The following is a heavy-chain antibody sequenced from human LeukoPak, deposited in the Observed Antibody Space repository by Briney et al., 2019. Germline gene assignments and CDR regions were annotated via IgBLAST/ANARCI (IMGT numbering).Heavy chain of an antibody. Sequence: SETLSLTCAVYGGSFSGYYWSWIRQPPGKGLEWIGYIYYSGTTNYNPPLKSRVTISIDTSMNQFSLKVRSVTAADTAVYYCARGHPVAPHKPYYFDSWGQGTLVTVSS. J-gene: IGHJ4*02. V-gene: IGHV4-59*01. CDR2: IYYSGTT. D-gene: IGHD2-2*01. CDR3: ARGHPVAPHKPYYFDS. CDR1: GGSFSGYY.